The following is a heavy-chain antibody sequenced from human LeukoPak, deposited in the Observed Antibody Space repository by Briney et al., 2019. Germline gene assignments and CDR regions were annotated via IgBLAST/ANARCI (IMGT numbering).Heavy chain of an antibody. Sequence: PSETLSLTCDVSGFSITSGDYWGWIRQSPGRGLEWIGSISHSGDTYYIPSLRSRVTMSLDTSRNQFSLDLRSVSAADTAVYFCARVGPLAVGTGKRVYSFDYWGQATLVTVSS. CDR3: ARVGPLAVGTGKRVYSFDY. D-gene: IGHD1-1*01. CDR1: GFSITSGDY. CDR2: ISHSGDT. J-gene: IGHJ4*02. V-gene: IGHV4-38-2*01.